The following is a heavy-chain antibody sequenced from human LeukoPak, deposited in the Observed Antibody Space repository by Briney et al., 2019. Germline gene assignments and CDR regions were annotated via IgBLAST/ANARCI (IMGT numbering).Heavy chain of an antibody. CDR2: IYSGGST. V-gene: IGHV3-66*01. D-gene: IGHD6-19*01. J-gene: IGHJ4*02. CDR3: ARARSTYSSGWYAVGY. Sequence: GGSLRLSCAASGFTVSNNYMSWVRQAPGKGLEWVSVIYSGGSTYYADSVKGRFTISRDNSKNTLYLQMNSLRAEDTAVYYCARARSTYSSGWYAVGYWGQGTLVTVSS. CDR1: GFTVSNNY.